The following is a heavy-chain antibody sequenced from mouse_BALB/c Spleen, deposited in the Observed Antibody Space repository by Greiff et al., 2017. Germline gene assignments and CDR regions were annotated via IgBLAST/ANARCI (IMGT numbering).Heavy chain of an antibody. CDR1: GDSITSGY. J-gene: IGHJ3*01. CDR2: ISYSGST. CDR3: ARYPTVVATDAY. V-gene: IGHV3-8*02. Sequence: EVKVEESGPSLVKPSQTLSLTCSVTGDSITSGYWNWIRKFPGNKLEYMGYISYSGSTYYNPSLKSRISITRDTSKNQYYLQLNSVTTEDTATYYCARYPTVVATDAYWGQGTLVTVSA. D-gene: IGHD1-1*01.